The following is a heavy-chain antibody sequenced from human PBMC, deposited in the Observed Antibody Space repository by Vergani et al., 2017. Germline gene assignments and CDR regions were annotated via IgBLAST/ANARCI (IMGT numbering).Heavy chain of an antibody. CDR2: IYYSGST. V-gene: IGHV4-31*03. Sequence: QVQLQESGPGLVKPSQTLSLTCTVSGGSISSGGYYWSWIRQHPGKGLEWIGYIYYSGSTYYNPSLKSRVTISVDTSKNQFSLKLSSVTAADTAVYYCAREGTAAAATRWFDPWGQGTLVTVSS. J-gene: IGHJ5*02. CDR3: AREGTAAAATRWFDP. D-gene: IGHD6-13*01. CDR1: GGSISSGGYY.